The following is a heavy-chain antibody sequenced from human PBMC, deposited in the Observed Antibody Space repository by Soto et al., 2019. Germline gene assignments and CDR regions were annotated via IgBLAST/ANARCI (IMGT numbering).Heavy chain of an antibody. CDR2: LFWDDDK. J-gene: IGHJ3*01. CDR3: AHTIVVVPTAHDAFDV. D-gene: IGHD2-2*01. CDR1: GFSLSSIGVG. Sequence: QITLKESGPTLVKPTQTLTLTCTFSGFSLSSIGVGVGWIRQPPGKALEWLGILFWDDDKPYSPSLKSRISSAKDTSKDQVVLTLTHKDPVDTATYYCAHTIVVVPTAHDAFDVWGQGTMVTVSS. V-gene: IGHV2-5*02.